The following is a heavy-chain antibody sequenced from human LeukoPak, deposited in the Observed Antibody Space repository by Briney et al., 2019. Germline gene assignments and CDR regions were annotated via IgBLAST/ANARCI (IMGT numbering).Heavy chain of an antibody. Sequence: PGGSLRLSCAASGFTFSTYNMNWVRQAPGRGLEWVSSITSSSSYIYYADSVKGRFTISRDNAKSSLYMQMNSLRDEDTAVYYCARSPMVRGVIVYRYSYYYYMDVWGKGTTVTISS. D-gene: IGHD3-10*01. CDR3: ARSPMVRGVIVYRYSYYYYMDV. J-gene: IGHJ6*03. V-gene: IGHV3-21*01. CDR1: GFTFSTYN. CDR2: ITSSSSYI.